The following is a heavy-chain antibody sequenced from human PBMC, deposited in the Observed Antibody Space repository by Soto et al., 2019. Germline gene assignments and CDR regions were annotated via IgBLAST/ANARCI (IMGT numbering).Heavy chain of an antibody. CDR1: GYTFTSYY. V-gene: IGHV1-46*03. Sequence: QVQLVQSGAEVKKPGASVKVSCKASGYTFTSYYMHWLRHAPGQGLEWMGIINPSGGSTSYAQKFQGRVTMTRDTSTRTVYMELSSLRSEDTAVYYCARERGHEVTISNDYWGQGTLVTVSS. D-gene: IGHD4-4*01. CDR2: INPSGGST. CDR3: ARERGHEVTISNDY. J-gene: IGHJ4*02.